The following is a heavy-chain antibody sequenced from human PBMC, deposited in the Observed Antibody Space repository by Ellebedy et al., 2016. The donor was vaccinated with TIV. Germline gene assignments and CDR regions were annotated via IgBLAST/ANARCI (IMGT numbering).Heavy chain of an antibody. Sequence: PGGSLRLSCAASGFTFSNFGMHRVRQAPGKGLEWVAFIWSDGTNKDYADSVKGRFTISRDNSKNTLYLQMNSLRAEDTAVYYCAGGEYRGYAPPGYWGQGTLVSVSS. D-gene: IGHD5-12*01. CDR2: IWSDGTNK. V-gene: IGHV3-33*01. J-gene: IGHJ4*02. CDR3: AGGEYRGYAPPGY. CDR1: GFTFSNFG.